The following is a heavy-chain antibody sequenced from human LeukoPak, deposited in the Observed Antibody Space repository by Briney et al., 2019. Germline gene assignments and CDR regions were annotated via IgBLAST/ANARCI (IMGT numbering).Heavy chain of an antibody. Sequence: GASVKVSCKASGYTFTSYGISWVRQAPGQGREWRGWISAYNGNTNYAQKLQGRVTMTTDTSTSTAYMELRSLRSDDTAVYYCARDIPLGVVPAAIGWFDPWGQGTLVTVSS. D-gene: IGHD2-2*02. CDR1: GYTFTSYG. V-gene: IGHV1-18*01. J-gene: IGHJ5*02. CDR2: ISAYNGNT. CDR3: ARDIPLGVVPAAIGWFDP.